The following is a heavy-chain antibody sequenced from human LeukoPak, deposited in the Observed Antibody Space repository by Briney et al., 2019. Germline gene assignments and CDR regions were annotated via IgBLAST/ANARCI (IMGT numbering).Heavy chain of an antibody. CDR2: INPSGGST. D-gene: IGHD3-22*01. Sequence: ASVKVSCKASGYTFTSYYMHWVRQAPGQGLEWMGIINPSGGSTSYAQKFQSRVTMTRDTSTSTVYMELSSLRSEDTAVYYCARDGSPYYDSSGTETDYWGQGTLVTVSS. J-gene: IGHJ4*02. CDR1: GYTFTSYY. V-gene: IGHV1-46*01. CDR3: ARDGSPYYDSSGTETDY.